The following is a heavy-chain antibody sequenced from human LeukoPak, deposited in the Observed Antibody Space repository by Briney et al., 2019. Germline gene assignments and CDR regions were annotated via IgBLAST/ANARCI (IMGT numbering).Heavy chain of an antibody. CDR3: AKDANYDSSGYYYWYFDL. D-gene: IGHD3-22*01. CDR2: ISGGGGST. J-gene: IGHJ2*01. V-gene: IGHV3-23*01. Sequence: GALRLSCAASGFTFSSYAMSWVRPAPGQGLGWVSAISGGGGSTYYADSVKGRFTISRDKSQNTLYLQMNSLRAEDTAVYYCAKDANYDSSGYYYWYFDLWGRGTLVTVSS. CDR1: GFTFSSYA.